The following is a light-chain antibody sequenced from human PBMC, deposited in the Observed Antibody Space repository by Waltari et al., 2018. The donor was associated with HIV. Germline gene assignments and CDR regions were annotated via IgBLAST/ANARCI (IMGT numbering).Light chain of an antibody. Sequence: QTVVTQEPSFSVSPGGTVTLTCALSSGSVSTSYYPGWFQQTPGQAPRPLISSTYSRSSGVPDRFSGSILGNKAALTITGAQADDDSHYYCVLYMSGATWVFGGGTKLTVL. J-gene: IGLJ3*02. CDR2: STY. V-gene: IGLV8-61*01. CDR3: VLYMSGATWV. CDR1: SGSVSTSYY.